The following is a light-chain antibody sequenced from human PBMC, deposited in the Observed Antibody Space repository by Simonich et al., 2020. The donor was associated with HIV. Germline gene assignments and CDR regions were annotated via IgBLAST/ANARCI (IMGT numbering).Light chain of an antibody. CDR1: QSVNNY. V-gene: IGKV3-15*01. Sequence: EIVLTQSPATLSLSPGESATLSCRASQSVNNYLAWYQQKPGQAPRLLIYGASTRATGIPARFSGSGSVTEFTLTISSLQSEDFAVYYCQQYNNWPLGFGPGTKVDIK. CDR2: GAS. CDR3: QQYNNWPLG. J-gene: IGKJ3*01.